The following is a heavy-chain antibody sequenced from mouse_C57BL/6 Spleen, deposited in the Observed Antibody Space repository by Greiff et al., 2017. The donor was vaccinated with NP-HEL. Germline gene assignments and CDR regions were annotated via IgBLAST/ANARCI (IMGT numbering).Heavy chain of an antibody. J-gene: IGHJ2*01. Sequence: EVQLQQSGPELVKPGASVKISCKASGYSFTGYFMNWVMQSHGQSLEWIGRINPYNGDTFYNQKFKGKATLTVDKSSSTAYMQLRSLTSEDSAVYYCARGVITTVVATDYFDYWGQGTTLTVSS. CDR3: ARGVITTVVATDYFDY. D-gene: IGHD1-1*01. CDR1: GYSFTGYF. V-gene: IGHV1-20*01. CDR2: INPYNGDT.